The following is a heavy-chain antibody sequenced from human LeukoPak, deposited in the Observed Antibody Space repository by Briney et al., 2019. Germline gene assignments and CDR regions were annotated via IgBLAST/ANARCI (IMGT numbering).Heavy chain of an antibody. CDR3: ARGRGDFIIFDY. CDR2: IGLSGSPL. J-gene: IGHJ4*02. D-gene: IGHD2-21*02. Sequence: GGSLRLSCAVSGFPFTRFYMSWIRQAPGKGPEWISYIGLSGSPLDYADSVRGRFTISRDNAKNSLYLEMNSLRAEDTAVYYCARGRGDFIIFDYWGQGTLVTVSS. V-gene: IGHV3-11*04. CDR1: GFPFTRFY.